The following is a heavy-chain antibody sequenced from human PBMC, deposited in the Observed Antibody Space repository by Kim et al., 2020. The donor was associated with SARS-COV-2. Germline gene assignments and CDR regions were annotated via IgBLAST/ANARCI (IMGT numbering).Heavy chain of an antibody. CDR3: ARGQVTSTIPSSYWYFDL. CDR1: GYTFTSYY. D-gene: IGHD5-12*01. J-gene: IGHJ2*01. V-gene: IGHV1-46*01. CDR2: INPSGGST. Sequence: ASVKVSCKTSGYTFTSYYMHWVRQAPGQGLEWMGIINPSGGSTSYAQKFQGRVTMTRDTSTSTVYMELSSLRSEDTAVYYCARGQVTSTIPSSYWYFDLWGRGTLVTVSS.